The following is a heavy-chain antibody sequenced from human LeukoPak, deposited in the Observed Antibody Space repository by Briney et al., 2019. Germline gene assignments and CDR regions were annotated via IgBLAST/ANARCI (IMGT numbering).Heavy chain of an antibody. CDR1: GGSISSSSYY. Sequence: SETLPLTCTVSGGSISSSSYYWGWIRQPPGKGLEWIGSIYYSGSTYYNPSLKSRVTISVDTSKNQFSLKLSSVTAADTAVYYCARGGDQSRDWFDPWGQGTLVTVSS. CDR3: ARGGDQSRDWFDP. J-gene: IGHJ5*02. D-gene: IGHD7-27*01. CDR2: IYYSGST. V-gene: IGHV4-39*07.